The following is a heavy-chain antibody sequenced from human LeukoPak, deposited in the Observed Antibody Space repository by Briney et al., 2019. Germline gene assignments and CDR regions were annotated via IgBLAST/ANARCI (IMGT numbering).Heavy chain of an antibody. CDR2: FDPEDGET. CDR3: ATPFPSTVTPGRLRIFDY. D-gene: IGHD4-17*01. Sequence: ASVKVSCKVSGYTLTELSMHWVRQAPGKGLEWMGGFDPEDGETIYAQKFQGRVTMTEDTSTDTAYMELSSLRSEDTAVYYCATPFPSTVTPGRLRIFDYWGQGTLVTVSS. J-gene: IGHJ4*02. V-gene: IGHV1-24*01. CDR1: GYTLTELS.